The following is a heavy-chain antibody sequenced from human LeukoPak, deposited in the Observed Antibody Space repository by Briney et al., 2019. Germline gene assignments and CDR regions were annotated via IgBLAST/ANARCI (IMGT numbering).Heavy chain of an antibody. V-gene: IGHV4-39*01. CDR3: ARPNDFWSGYYN. D-gene: IGHD3-3*01. CDR2: IYYSGST. CDR1: GGSISSSSYY. J-gene: IGHJ3*02. Sequence: SETLSLTCTVSGGSISSSSYYWGWIRQPPGTGLEWIGSIYYSGSTYYNPSLKSRVTISVDTSKNQFSLKLSSVTAADTAVHYCARPNDFWSGYYNWGQGTMVTVSS.